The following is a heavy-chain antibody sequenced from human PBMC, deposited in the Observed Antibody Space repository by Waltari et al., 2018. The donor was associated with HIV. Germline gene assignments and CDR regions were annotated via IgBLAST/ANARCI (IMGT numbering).Heavy chain of an antibody. CDR1: GVPLSCHY. Sequence: QVRLQQWGAGLLKPSETLSLTCAVYGVPLSCHYWSWIRQSPAKGLAWIGEIHDSGNTNYNPSLASRLSISVDTSKKQFSLNLTSVTAADSSFYFCARGSQQHDLWGQGTLVIVSS. V-gene: IGHV4-34*02. J-gene: IGHJ4*02. CDR2: IHDSGNT. CDR3: ARGSQQHDL. D-gene: IGHD6-13*01.